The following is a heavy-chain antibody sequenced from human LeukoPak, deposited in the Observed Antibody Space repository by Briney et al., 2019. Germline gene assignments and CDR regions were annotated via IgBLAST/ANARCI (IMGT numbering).Heavy chain of an antibody. CDR1: GGSISSYF. CDR3: ARHVSVTPWYFDL. D-gene: IGHD4-17*01. CDR2: IYYAGNT. Sequence: SETLSLTCTVSGGSISSYFWSRIRQPPGKALEWIGYIYYAGNTKYSPSLKGRITISVDTSKNQFSLRLSSVTAADTAVYYCARHVSVTPWYFDLWGRGTLVTVSS. V-gene: IGHV4-59*08. J-gene: IGHJ2*01.